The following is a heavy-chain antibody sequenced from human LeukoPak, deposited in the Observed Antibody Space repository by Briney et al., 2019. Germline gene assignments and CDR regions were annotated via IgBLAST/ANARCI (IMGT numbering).Heavy chain of an antibody. D-gene: IGHD2-2*01. V-gene: IGHV3-30*02. Sequence: PGGSLRLSCAASGFTFSSYGMHWVRQAPGKGLEWVAFIRYDGSNKYYADSVKGRFTISRDNSKNTLYLQMNSLRAEDTAVYYCANVLPAAVAFDIWGQGTMVTVSS. CDR2: IRYDGSNK. CDR3: ANVLPAAVAFDI. CDR1: GFTFSSYG. J-gene: IGHJ3*02.